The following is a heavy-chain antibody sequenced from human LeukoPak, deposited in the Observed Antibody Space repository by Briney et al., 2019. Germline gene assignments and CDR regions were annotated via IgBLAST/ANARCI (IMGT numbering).Heavy chain of an antibody. D-gene: IGHD6-13*01. CDR1: GASVSGSAYY. CDR2: IYYSGST. V-gene: IGHV4-39*07. J-gene: IGHJ4*02. Sequence: PSETLSLTCTVSGASVSGSAYYWGWIRQPPGKGLEWIGNIYYSGSTYYNPSLKSRVTISVDTSKNQFSLKLSSVTAADTAVYYCARDHHSSSWWIDYWGQGTLVTVSS. CDR3: ARDHHSSSWWIDY.